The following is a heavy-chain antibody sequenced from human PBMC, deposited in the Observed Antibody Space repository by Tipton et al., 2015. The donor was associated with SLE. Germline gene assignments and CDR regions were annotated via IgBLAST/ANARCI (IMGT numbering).Heavy chain of an antibody. D-gene: IGHD3-10*01. V-gene: IGHV4-4*02. CDR3: ARGSISMVRGVKAEAFDI. Sequence: TLSLTCAVSGGSISSSNWWSWIRQPPGKGLEWIGEIKHSGSTNYNPSLKSRVTISVDTSKNQFSLKLSSVTAADTAVHYCARGSISMVRGVKAEAFDIWGQGTTVTVSS. CDR2: IKHSGST. CDR1: GGSISSSNW. J-gene: IGHJ3*02.